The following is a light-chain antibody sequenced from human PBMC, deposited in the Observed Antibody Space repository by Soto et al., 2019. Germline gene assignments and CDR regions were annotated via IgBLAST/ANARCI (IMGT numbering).Light chain of an antibody. CDR2: EVS. V-gene: IGLV2-14*01. J-gene: IGLJ1*01. CDR3: SSYTSSSTYV. Sequence: SVLTQPASVSGSPGQSITISCTGTSSDVGGYNYVSWYQQHPGKAPKLMIYEVSNRPSGVSNPFSGSKSGNTASLTISGLQAEDEADYYCSSYTSSSTYVFGTGTKVTVL. CDR1: SSDVGGYNY.